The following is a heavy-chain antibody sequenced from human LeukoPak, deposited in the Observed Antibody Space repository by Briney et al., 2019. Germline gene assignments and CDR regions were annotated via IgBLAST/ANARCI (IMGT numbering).Heavy chain of an antibody. CDR2: ISGSGGST. J-gene: IGHJ3*02. CDR3: AKDLKNWNYARAAFDI. CDR1: GFTFSSYA. V-gene: IGHV3-23*01. Sequence: GGSLRLSCAASGFTFSSYAMSWVRQAPGKGLEWVSAISGSGGSTYYADSVKGRFTISRDNSKNTLYLQMNSLRAEDTAVYYCAKDLKNWNYARAAFDIWGQGTMVTVSS. D-gene: IGHD1-7*01.